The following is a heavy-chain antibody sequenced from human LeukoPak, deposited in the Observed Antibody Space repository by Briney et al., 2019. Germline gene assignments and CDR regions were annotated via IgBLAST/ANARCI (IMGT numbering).Heavy chain of an antibody. D-gene: IGHD6-13*01. CDR1: GYTLTELS. V-gene: IGHV1-24*01. CDR2: FDPEDGET. Sequence: ASVKVSCKVTGYTLTELSMHWVRQAPGKGLEWMGGFDPEDGETIYAQKFQGRVTMTEDTSTDTAYMELSSLRSEDTAVYYCATEVILAAAGTSWFDPWGQGTLVTVSS. CDR3: ATEVILAAAGTSWFDP. J-gene: IGHJ5*02.